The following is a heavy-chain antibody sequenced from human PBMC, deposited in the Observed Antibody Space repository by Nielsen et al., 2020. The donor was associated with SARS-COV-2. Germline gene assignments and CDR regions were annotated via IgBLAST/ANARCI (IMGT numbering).Heavy chain of an antibody. V-gene: IGHV3-74*01. CDR2: INSDGSST. CDR3: ARVRLKVVADGMDV. J-gene: IGHJ6*02. Sequence: GESLKISCAASGFTFSSYWMHWVRQAPGKGLVWVSRINSDGSSTSYADSVKGRFTISRDNAKNTLYLQMNSLRAEDTAVYYCARVRLKVVADGMDVWGQGTTVTVSS. CDR1: GFTFSSYW. D-gene: IGHD3-22*01.